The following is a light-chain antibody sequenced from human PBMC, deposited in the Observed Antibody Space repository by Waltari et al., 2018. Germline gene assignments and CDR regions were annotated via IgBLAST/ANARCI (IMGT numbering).Light chain of an antibody. CDR3: ETWVSNTWV. CDR2: LEGSGSY. Sequence: QPVLTQSSSASASPGSSVKLTCTLSSGHSRYTIAWHQQQPWKAPRYLMKLEGSGSYSKGSGVPDRFSGSSSGAERYLTLPNLQSEDEADYYCETWVSNTWVFGGGTKLTVL. J-gene: IGLJ3*02. V-gene: IGLV4-60*03. CDR1: SGHSRYT.